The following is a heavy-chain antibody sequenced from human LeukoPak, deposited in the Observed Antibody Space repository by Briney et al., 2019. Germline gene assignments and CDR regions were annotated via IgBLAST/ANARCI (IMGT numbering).Heavy chain of an antibody. CDR1: GFTFSGSA. CDR2: IRSKANSYAT. CDR3: TSPSSSWSF. J-gene: IGHJ4*02. V-gene: IGHV3-73*01. D-gene: IGHD6-13*01. Sequence: GGSLKLSCAASGFTFSGSAMHWVRQASGKGLEWVGRIRSKANSYATAYAASVKGRFTISRDDSKNTAYLQMNSLKTEGTAVYYCTSPSSSWSFWGQGTLVTVSS.